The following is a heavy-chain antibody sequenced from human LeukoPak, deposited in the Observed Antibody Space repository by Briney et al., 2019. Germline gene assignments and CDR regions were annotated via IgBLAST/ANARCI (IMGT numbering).Heavy chain of an antibody. D-gene: IGHD5-24*01. CDR3: TRVGYIDEGIDY. J-gene: IGHJ4*02. CDR1: GFTFNRNG. V-gene: IGHV3-7*04. CDR2: IKQDGSKK. Sequence: GGSLRLSCAASGFTFNRNGMHWVRQAPGKGLEWVANIKQDGSKKSYVDSVKGRFTISRDNAKNSLYLQMNSLRAEDTAIYYCTRVGYIDEGIDYWGQGTLVTVSS.